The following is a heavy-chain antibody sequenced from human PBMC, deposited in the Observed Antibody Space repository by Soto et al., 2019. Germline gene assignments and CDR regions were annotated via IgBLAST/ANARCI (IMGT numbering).Heavy chain of an antibody. CDR3: ARGTCSGGSCYSFLNWFDP. D-gene: IGHD2-15*01. Sequence: PLSLTCTVSGGSISSGGYYWSWIRQHPGKGLEWIGYIYYSGSTYYNPSLKSRVTISVDTSKNQFSLKLSSVTAADTAVYYCARGTCSGGSCYSFLNWFDPWGQGTLVTVSA. CDR1: GGSISSGGYY. J-gene: IGHJ5*02. V-gene: IGHV4-31*03. CDR2: IYYSGST.